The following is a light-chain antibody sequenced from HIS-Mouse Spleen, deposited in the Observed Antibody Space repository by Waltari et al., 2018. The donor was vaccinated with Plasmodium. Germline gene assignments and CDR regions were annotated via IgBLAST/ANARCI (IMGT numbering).Light chain of an antibody. V-gene: IGLV1-47*01. J-gene: IGLJ2*01. CDR1: SSNIGSNS. Sequence: QSVLTQPPSASGTPGQRVTISCSGSSSNIGSNSVYWYQQLPGTAPKLLIYRNNQRAAGVPARFSGAKSGTSASLAISGLRSEDEADYYCAAWDDSLSVVFGGGTKLTVL. CDR3: AAWDDSLSVV. CDR2: RNN.